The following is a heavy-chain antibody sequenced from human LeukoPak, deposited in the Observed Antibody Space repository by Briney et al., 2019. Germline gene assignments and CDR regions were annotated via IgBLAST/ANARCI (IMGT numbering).Heavy chain of an antibody. Sequence: GGSLRLSCAASGFTFSSYAMHWVRQAPGKGLEYVSAISSNGGSTYYENSVKGRFTISRDNSKNTLYLQMGSLRAEDTAVYYCAKDLLPALYYYYGMDVWGQGTTVTVSS. J-gene: IGHJ6*02. CDR3: AKDLLPALYYYYGMDV. CDR2: ISSNGGST. V-gene: IGHV3-64*01. CDR1: GFTFSSYA. D-gene: IGHD1-14*01.